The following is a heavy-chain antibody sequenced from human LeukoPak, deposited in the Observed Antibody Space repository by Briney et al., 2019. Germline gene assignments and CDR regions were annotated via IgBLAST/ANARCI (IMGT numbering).Heavy chain of an antibody. J-gene: IGHJ4*02. V-gene: IGHV3-7*01. CDR1: GFTFRGYW. D-gene: IGHD6-6*01. CDR2: IKEDGSEK. CDR3: TRGDSSSKIDY. Sequence: PGGSLRLSCAASGFTFRGYWMSWARQAPGKGLEWVANIKEDGSEKYYVDSVKGRFTISRDNAKNSLNLQMDSPRVEDTAVYYCTRGDSSSKIDYWGQGTLVTVSP.